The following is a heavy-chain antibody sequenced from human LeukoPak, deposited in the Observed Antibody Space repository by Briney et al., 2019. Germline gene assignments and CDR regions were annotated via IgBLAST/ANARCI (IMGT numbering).Heavy chain of an antibody. D-gene: IGHD4-17*01. CDR2: IYYGGST. V-gene: IGHV4-31*11. Sequence: SETLFLTCAVSGGSISSGGYSWSWIRQHPGKGLEWIGYIYYGGSTYYNPSLKSRVTISVDTSKNQFSLKLSSVTAADTAVYYCARDGDYGTFDIWGQGTMVTVSS. CDR3: ARDGDYGTFDI. CDR1: GGSISSGGYS. J-gene: IGHJ3*02.